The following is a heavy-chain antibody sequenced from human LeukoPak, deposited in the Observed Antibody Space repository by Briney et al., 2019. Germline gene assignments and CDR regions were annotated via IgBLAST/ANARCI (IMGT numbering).Heavy chain of an antibody. CDR2: IKTDGSEK. Sequence: GGSLRLSCEASGFTFSSYWMSWVRQAPGKGLEWVANIKTDGSEKYYVDSVKGRFTISRDNAKNSLYLQMNSLRAEDTAVYYCAKDGGSYNEYFQHWGQGTLVTVSS. CDR1: GFTFSSYW. J-gene: IGHJ1*01. V-gene: IGHV3-7*03. D-gene: IGHD1-26*01. CDR3: AKDGGSYNEYFQH.